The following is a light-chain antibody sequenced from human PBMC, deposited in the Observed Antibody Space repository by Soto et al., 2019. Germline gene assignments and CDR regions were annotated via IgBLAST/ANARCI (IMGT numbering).Light chain of an antibody. CDR2: EVS. CDR1: SSDVGNYNL. Sequence: QSVLTQPASVSGSPGQSITISCTGTSSDVGNYNLVSWYQHHPGKAPKLIIYEVSKWPSGVSNRFSGSKSGDTASLTISGLQAEDEADYYCCSYAGSNYVFGTGTKLTVL. J-gene: IGLJ1*01. V-gene: IGLV2-23*02. CDR3: CSYAGSNYV.